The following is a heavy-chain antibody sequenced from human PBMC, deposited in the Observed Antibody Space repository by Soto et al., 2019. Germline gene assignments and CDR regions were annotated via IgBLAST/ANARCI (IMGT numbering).Heavy chain of an antibody. Sequence: QVTLKESGPVLVKPTETLTLTCTVSGFSLSNARMGVSWIRQPPGKALEWLAHIFSNDEKSYSTSLKSRLTISKNTSKSQVVLTMTNMDPVDTATYYCARIKGYSNDYYYYGMDVWGQGTTVTVSS. J-gene: IGHJ6*02. V-gene: IGHV2-26*01. CDR3: ARIKGYSNDYYYYGMDV. CDR1: GFSLSNARMG. CDR2: IFSNDEK. D-gene: IGHD4-4*01.